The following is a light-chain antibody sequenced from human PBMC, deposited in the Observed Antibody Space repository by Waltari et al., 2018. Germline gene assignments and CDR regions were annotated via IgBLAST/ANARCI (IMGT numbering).Light chain of an antibody. V-gene: IGLV3-25*03. CDR2: NDR. CDR3: QSADSSGRV. Sequence: SYELTQPPSVSVSPGQTARITCSGDALPKQYAYWYQQQPGQAPVLVIYNDRERPSGIHERFSGSSSGTTVTLTSSGVQAEDEADYYCQSADSSGRVFGGGTKLTVL. CDR1: ALPKQY. J-gene: IGLJ3*02.